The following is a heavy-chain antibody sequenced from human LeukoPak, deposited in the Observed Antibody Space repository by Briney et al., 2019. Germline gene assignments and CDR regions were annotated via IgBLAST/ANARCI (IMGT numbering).Heavy chain of an antibody. CDR2: IFHSGST. V-gene: IGHV4-39*07. CDR1: GGSISSSSYY. CDR3: ARDRSYYNSGSYGGVFDY. Sequence: ASETLSLTCTVSGGSISSSSYYWGWIRQPPGKELEWIGSIFHSGSTYYNPSLQSRITMSLDTSKNQFSLKLRSVTAADTAVYYCARDRSYYNSGSYGGVFDYWGQGALVTVSS. D-gene: IGHD3-10*01. J-gene: IGHJ4*02.